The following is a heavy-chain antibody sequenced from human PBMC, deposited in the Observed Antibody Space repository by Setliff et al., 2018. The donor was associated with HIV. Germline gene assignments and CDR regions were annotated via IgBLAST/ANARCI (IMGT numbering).Heavy chain of an antibody. V-gene: IGHV1-69*13. J-gene: IGHJ6*03. CDR1: GYIFTSYL. D-gene: IGHD3-9*01. CDR3: ARAVVPTYYDVLTGYVYYMDV. Sequence: SVKVSCKASGYIFTSYLISWVRQAPGQGLEWMGGIIPIFGTTNYAQMFQGRVTMTADESTSTAYMELSSLRSEDTAVYYCARAVVPTYYDVLTGYVYYMDVWGKGTTVTVSS. CDR2: IIPIFGTT.